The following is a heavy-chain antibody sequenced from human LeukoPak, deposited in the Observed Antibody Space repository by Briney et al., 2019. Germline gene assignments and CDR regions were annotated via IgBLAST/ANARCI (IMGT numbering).Heavy chain of an antibody. CDR3: ARAYGGYSGYELIAY. CDR2: ISYDGSNK. CDR1: GFTFSSYA. V-gene: IGHV3-30*04. Sequence: AGGSLRLSCSASGFTFSSYAMHWVRQAPGKGLEWVAVISYDGSNKYYADSVKGRFTISRDNSKNTLYLQMNSLRAEDTAVYYCARAYGGYSGYELIAYWGQGTLVTVSS. D-gene: IGHD5-12*01. J-gene: IGHJ4*02.